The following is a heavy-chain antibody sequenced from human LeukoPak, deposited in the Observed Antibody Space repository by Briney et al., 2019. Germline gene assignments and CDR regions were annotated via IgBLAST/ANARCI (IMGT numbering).Heavy chain of an antibody. CDR3: ARAVGAAAGTA. CDR2: INPSGGST. CDR1: GYTFTSYY. J-gene: IGHJ5*02. V-gene: IGHV1-46*01. Sequence: ASVKVFCKASGYTFTSYYMHWVRQAPGQGLEWMGIINPSGGSTSYAQKFQGRVTMTRDTSTSTVYMELSSLRSEDTAVYYCARAVGAAAGTAWGQGTLVTVSS. D-gene: IGHD6-13*01.